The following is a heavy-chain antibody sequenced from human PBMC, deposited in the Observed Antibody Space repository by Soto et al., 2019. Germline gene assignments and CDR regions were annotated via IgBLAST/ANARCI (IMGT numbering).Heavy chain of an antibody. D-gene: IGHD2-21*02. CDR3: ARALVFIAPLFDY. V-gene: IGHV3-30-3*01. J-gene: IGHJ4*02. CDR2: ISYDGSNK. Sequence: QVQLVESGGGVVQPGRSLRLSCAASGFTFSGYAMHWVRQAPGKGLEWVAIISYDGSNKYYADSVKGRFTISRDNSKNTLDLQMNSLRAEDTAVYYCARALVFIAPLFDYWGQGSLVTVSS. CDR1: GFTFSGYA.